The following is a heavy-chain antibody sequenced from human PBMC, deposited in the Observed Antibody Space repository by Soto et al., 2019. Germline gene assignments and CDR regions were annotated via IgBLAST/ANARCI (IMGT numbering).Heavy chain of an antibody. J-gene: IGHJ4*02. CDR1: GYSFTTYG. D-gene: IGHD2-2*01. CDR2: ISAYHVNT. CDR3: ARPGYCSSTSCHSHFDF. V-gene: IGHV1-18*04. Sequence: KGSCKVSGYSFTTYGISWLRQAPGQGPEWLGWISAYHVNTNYSQRLQGRVTMTTDPSTSTAYMELRNLISDDTAVYYCARPGYCSSTSCHSHFDFWGQGTLVTVSS.